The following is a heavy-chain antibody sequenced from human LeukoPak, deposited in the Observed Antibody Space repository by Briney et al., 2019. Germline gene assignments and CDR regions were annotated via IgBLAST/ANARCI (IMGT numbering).Heavy chain of an antibody. CDR3: ARDKYTGYETFDY. V-gene: IGHV1-69*05. CDR2: IIPISGTP. Sequence: ASVKVSCKDSGGTFSSYAINWVRQAPGQGLEWMGGIIPISGTPNYAQKFQGRVTMTRDTSISTAYMELNRLTSDDTAVYYCARDKYTGYETFDYWGQGTPVTVSS. J-gene: IGHJ4*02. CDR1: GGTFSSYA. D-gene: IGHD5-12*01.